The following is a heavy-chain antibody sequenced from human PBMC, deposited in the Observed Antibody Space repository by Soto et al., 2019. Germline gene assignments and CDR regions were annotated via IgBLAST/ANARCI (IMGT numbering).Heavy chain of an antibody. CDR1: GFNFSDYG. J-gene: IGHJ3*01. CDR2: ISYDGSSK. CDR3: ARLVWTCIHALET. V-gene: IGHV3-33*08. D-gene: IGHD1-1*01. Sequence: QGQLVESGGGVVQPGKSLRVSCAASGFNFSDYGMHWVRQAPGKGLEWVAVISYDGSSKYYGDSVKGRLTISRDNSKNTLYLLAPSPRVASTAVAPCARLVWTCIHALETWGPGTGVTVTS.